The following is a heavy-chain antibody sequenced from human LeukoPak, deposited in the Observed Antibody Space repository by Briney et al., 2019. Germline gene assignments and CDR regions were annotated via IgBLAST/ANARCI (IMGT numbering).Heavy chain of an antibody. CDR3: ARDRYYYDSSGYSNWFDP. CDR1: GGSISSYY. V-gene: IGHV4-59*01. Sequence: SETLSLTCTVSGGSISSYYWTWIRQPPGTGLEWIGYIYYSGSTNYNPSLKSRVTISVDTSKNQFSLKLSSVTAADTAVYYCARDRYYYDSSGYSNWFDPWGQGTLVTVSS. D-gene: IGHD3-22*01. J-gene: IGHJ5*02. CDR2: IYYSGST.